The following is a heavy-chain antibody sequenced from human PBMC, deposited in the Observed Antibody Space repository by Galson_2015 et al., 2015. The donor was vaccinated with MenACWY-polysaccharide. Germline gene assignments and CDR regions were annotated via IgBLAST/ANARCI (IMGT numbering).Heavy chain of an antibody. CDR3: AVNRNNDH. CDR1: GFTFNGYT. CDR2: ISINGGNT. V-gene: IGHV3-23*01. Sequence: SLRLSCAASGFTFNGYTMSWVRQAPGKGLEWVSSISINGGNTYYADSVKGRFTISRANSKNSLYLQMNSLRVEDTAVYYCAVNRNNDHWGQGTLVTVSS. J-gene: IGHJ4*02. D-gene: IGHD1/OR15-1a*01.